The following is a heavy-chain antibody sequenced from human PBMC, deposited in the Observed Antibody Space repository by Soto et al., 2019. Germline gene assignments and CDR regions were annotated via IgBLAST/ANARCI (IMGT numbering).Heavy chain of an antibody. D-gene: IGHD3-9*01. CDR1: GYTFTGYY. CDR3: ARDGSRATLLRYFDWSLDY. V-gene: IGHV1-2*02. Sequence: ASVKVSCKASGYTFTGYYMHWVRQAPGQGLEWMGWINPNSGGTNYAKKFQGRVTMTRDTSISTAYMELSRLRSDDTAVYYCARDGSRATLLRYFDWSLDYWGQGTLVTVSS. CDR2: INPNSGGT. J-gene: IGHJ4*02.